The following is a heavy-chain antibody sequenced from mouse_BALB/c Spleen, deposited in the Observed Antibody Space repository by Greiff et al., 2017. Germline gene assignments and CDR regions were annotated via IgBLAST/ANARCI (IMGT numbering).Heavy chain of an antibody. CDR3: ARGPDYDGSSYVTWFAY. V-gene: IGHV5-9-1*01. Sequence: EVMLVESGGGLVKPGGSLKLSCAASGFTFSSYAMSWVRQTPEKRLEWVATISSGGSYTYYPDSVKGRFTISRDNAKNTLYLQMSSLRSEDTAMYYCARGPDYDGSSYVTWFAYWGQGTLVTVSA. D-gene: IGHD1-1*01. CDR2: ISSGGSYT. CDR1: GFTFSSYA. J-gene: IGHJ3*01.